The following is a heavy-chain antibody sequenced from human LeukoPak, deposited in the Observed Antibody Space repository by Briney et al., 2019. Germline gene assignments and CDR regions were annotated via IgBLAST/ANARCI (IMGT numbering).Heavy chain of an antibody. V-gene: IGHV3-23*01. CDR1: GFTFSSYA. D-gene: IGHD5-24*01. J-gene: IGHJ5*02. Sequence: EGSLRLSCAASGFTFSSYAMSWVRQAPGKGLEWVSAISGGYTAATDYADSVKGRFTISRDNYDNTLYLEMNSLRAEDTALYYCAKARDAYNYYWFDPWGQGTLVTVSS. CDR2: ISGGYTAAT. CDR3: AKARDAYNYYWFDP.